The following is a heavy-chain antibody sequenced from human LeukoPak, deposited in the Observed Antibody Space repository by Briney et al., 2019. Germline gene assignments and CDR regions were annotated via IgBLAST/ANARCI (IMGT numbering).Heavy chain of an antibody. J-gene: IGHJ3*02. CDR3: ARGGVVVITRDAFDI. CDR2: INPNSGGT. Sequence: GASVKVSCKASGYTFTGYYMHWVRQAPGQGLEWMGWINPNSGGTNYAQKFQGRVTMTRDTSISTADMELSRLGSDDAAVYYCARGGVVVITRDAFDIWGQGTMVTVSS. CDR1: GYTFTGYY. D-gene: IGHD3-22*01. V-gene: IGHV1-2*02.